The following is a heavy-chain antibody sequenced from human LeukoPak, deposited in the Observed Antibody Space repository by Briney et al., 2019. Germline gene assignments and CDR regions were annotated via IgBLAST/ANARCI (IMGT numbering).Heavy chain of an antibody. D-gene: IGHD4/OR15-4a*01. CDR1: GFTFSSYW. V-gene: IGHV3-53*01. J-gene: IGHJ4*02. CDR3: ARRAGAYSHPYDY. Sequence: GGSLRLSCAASGFTFSSYWMSWVRQAPGKGLEWVSFIYSDNTHYSDSVMGRFTISRDNSKNTLYLQMNSLRAEDTAVYYCARRAGAYSHPYDYWGQGTLVTVS. CDR2: IYSDNT.